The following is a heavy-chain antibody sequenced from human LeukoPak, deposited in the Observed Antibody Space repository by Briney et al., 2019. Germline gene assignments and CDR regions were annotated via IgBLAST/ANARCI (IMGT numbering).Heavy chain of an antibody. D-gene: IGHD1-20*01. Sequence: PGGSLRLSCAASGFTVSSNYMSWVRQAPGKGLEWVSVIYSGGSTYYADSVKGRFTISRDNSKNTLYLQMNSLRAEDTAVYYCARDSPNDRPPIITGIGAFDIWGQGTMVTVSS. CDR3: ARDSPNDRPPIITGIGAFDI. V-gene: IGHV3-53*01. CDR1: GFTVSSNY. J-gene: IGHJ3*02. CDR2: IYSGGST.